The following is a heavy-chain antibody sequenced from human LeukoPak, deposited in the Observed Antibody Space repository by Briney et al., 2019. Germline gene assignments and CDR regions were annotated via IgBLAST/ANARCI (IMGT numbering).Heavy chain of an antibody. D-gene: IGHD1-26*01. CDR1: GFTFSSYA. V-gene: IGHV3-23*01. Sequence: GGSLRLSCAASGFTFSSYAMSWVRQAPGKGLEWVSFISGGGGTTHYADSVKGRFTISRDNSKNTLYLQMNSLRAEDTAVYYCARGGSYLSAFDIWGQGTMVTVSS. CDR2: ISGGGGTT. CDR3: ARGGSYLSAFDI. J-gene: IGHJ3*02.